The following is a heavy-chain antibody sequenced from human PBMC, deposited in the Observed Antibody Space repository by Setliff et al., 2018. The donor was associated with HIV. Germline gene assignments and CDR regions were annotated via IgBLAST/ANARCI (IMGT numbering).Heavy chain of an antibody. CDR3: AKDHTQWLPPYYWYYYMDV. D-gene: IGHD6-19*01. Sequence: GGSLRLSCAASGFTFSSYGMHWVRQAPGKGLEWVAFIRYDGSNKYYADSVKGRFTISRDNSKNTLYLQMNSLRAEDTAVYYCAKDHTQWLPPYYWYYYMDVWGKGTTVTVSS. J-gene: IGHJ6*03. CDR1: GFTFSSYG. V-gene: IGHV3-30*02. CDR2: IRYDGSNK.